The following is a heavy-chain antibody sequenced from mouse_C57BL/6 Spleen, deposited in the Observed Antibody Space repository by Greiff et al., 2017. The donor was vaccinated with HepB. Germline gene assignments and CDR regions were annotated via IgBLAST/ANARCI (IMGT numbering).Heavy chain of an antibody. J-gene: IGHJ3*01. CDR1: GFTFSSYA. Sequence: EVKVVESGEGLVKPGGSLKLSCAASGFTFSSYAMSWVRQTPEKRLEWVAYISSGGDYIYYADTVKGRFTISRDNARNTLYLQMSSLKSEDTAMYYCTRDSNYLAWFAYWGQGTLVTVSA. CDR2: ISSGGDYI. D-gene: IGHD2-5*01. V-gene: IGHV5-9-1*02. CDR3: TRDSNYLAWFAY.